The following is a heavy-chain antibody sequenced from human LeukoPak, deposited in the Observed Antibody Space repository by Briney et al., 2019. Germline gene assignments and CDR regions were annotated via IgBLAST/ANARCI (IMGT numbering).Heavy chain of an antibody. J-gene: IGHJ4*02. CDR2: IDGSGEKT. CDR1: GFTFSNFA. D-gene: IGHD4-23*01. V-gene: IGHV3-23*01. CDR3: AKEMTSVVTVEY. Sequence: GGSLRLSCAASGFTFSNFAIRWVRQVPGKGLEWVSSIDGSGEKTHYPDSVRGRFTISRDNSQNTLYLQMNSLRAEDTAVYYCAKEMTSVVTVEYWGQGTLVTVSS.